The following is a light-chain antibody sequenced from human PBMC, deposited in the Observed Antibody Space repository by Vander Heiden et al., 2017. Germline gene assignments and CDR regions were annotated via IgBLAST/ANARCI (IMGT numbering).Light chain of an antibody. CDR1: SSEVGGYKY. CDR2: EVN. CDR3: SSYAGSNEV. J-gene: IGLJ1*01. Sequence: QSALTQPPSASGSPGQSVTISCTGTSSEVGGYKYVSWYQQHPVKAPKLMIDEVNERPSGFPDRFSGSKSGNTASLTVSELQAEDEADYYCSSYAGSNEVFGTGTKVTVL. V-gene: IGLV2-8*01.